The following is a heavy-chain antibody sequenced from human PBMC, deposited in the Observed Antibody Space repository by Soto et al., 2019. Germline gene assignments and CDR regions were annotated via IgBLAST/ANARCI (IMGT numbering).Heavy chain of an antibody. CDR1: GFTFSSYW. V-gene: IGHV3-74*01. CDR3: ARGDDYGDYVRGAFDI. J-gene: IGHJ3*02. D-gene: IGHD4-17*01. CDR2: INSDGSRT. Sequence: EVQLVESGGGLVQPGGSLRLSCAASGFTFSSYWMHWVRQAPGKGLVWVSRINSDGSRTSYADSVKGRFTISRDNAKNTLYLQMNSLRAEDTAVYYCARGDDYGDYVRGAFDIWGQGTMVTVSS.